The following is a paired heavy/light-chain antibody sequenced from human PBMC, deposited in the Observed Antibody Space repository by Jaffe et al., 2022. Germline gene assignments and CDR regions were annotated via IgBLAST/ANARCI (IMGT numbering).Light chain of an antibody. V-gene: IGKV1-5*03. CDR3: QQYNIYSRT. J-gene: IGKJ1*01. CDR2: KAS. Sequence: DIQMTQSPSILSASVGDRVTITCRASQSIIKWLAWYQQKPGKAPNLLISKASSLESGVPSRFSGNGSGTEFTLTISNLQPDDFATYYCQQYNIYSRTFGQGTKVEI. CDR1: QSIIKW.
Heavy chain of an antibody. V-gene: IGHV1-18*01. J-gene: IGHJ4*02. CDR3: ARVYNAYAPSLY. CDR2: FSANNAKA. D-gene: IGHD2-2*01. CDR1: GYTFTSYS. Sequence: QVQLVQSGAEVKKPGDSVKVSCKTSGYTFTSYSISWVRQAPGQGLEWMGWFSANNAKANVVQKFQDRVTMTTDTSTATAYMELRSLRSDDTAVYYCARVYNAYAPSLYWGQGTLVTVSS.